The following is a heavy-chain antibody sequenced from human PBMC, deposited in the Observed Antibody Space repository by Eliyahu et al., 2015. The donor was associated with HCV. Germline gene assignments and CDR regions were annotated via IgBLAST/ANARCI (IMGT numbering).Heavy chain of an antibody. D-gene: IGHD4-17*01. V-gene: IGHV5-51*01. CDR2: IYPGDSDT. CDR1: GYSFXSYW. J-gene: IGHJ4*02. CDR3: ARLTHDYGDYRDYFDY. Sequence: EVQLVQSGAEVKKPGXXLQIXXXGSGYSFXSYWIGWVRQMPGKGLEWMGSIYPGDSDTRYSPSFQGQVTISADKSISTAYLQWSSLKASDTAMYYCARLTHDYGDYRDYFDYWGQGTLVTVSS.